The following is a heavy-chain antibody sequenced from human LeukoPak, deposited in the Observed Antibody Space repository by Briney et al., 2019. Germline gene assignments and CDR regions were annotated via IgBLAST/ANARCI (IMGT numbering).Heavy chain of an antibody. Sequence: PSETLSLTCTVSGVSISSYYWSWIRQPPGKGLEWIGSIYHSGSTYYNPSLKSRVTISVDTSKNQFSLKLSSVTAADTAVYYCARRHHNWDYWGQGALVTVSS. D-gene: IGHD5-24*01. CDR3: ARRHHNWDY. CDR1: GVSISSYY. V-gene: IGHV4-38-2*02. CDR2: IYHSGST. J-gene: IGHJ4*02.